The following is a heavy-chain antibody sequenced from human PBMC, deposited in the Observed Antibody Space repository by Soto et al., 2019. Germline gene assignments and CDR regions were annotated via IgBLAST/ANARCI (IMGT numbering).Heavy chain of an antibody. CDR3: ARVNQWLDAFDI. D-gene: IGHD6-19*01. V-gene: IGHV3-13*01. CDR2: LSYAGDT. Sequence: GGSLRLSCAASGFTLTTYDMHWVRQATGKGLEWVATLSYAGDTYYPGSVKGRFTVSRESAKSSLYLQMNSLTAGDTAVYYCARVNQWLDAFDIWGQGTMVTVSS. J-gene: IGHJ3*02. CDR1: GFTLTTYD.